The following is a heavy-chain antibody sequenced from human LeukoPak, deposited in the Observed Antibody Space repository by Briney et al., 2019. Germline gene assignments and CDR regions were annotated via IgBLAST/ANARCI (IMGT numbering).Heavy chain of an antibody. J-gene: IGHJ4*02. Sequence: GGSLRLSCAASGFTFDSYAMSWVRQAPGKGLEWISSLSKTGTAVYSADSVKGRFTISRDNPKDTLFLQMNSLRTEDTAVYYCAKRSNFWTGYLDYWGQGTLVTVSS. V-gene: IGHV3-23*01. D-gene: IGHD3/OR15-3a*01. CDR1: GFTFDSYA. CDR2: LSKTGTAV. CDR3: AKRSNFWTGYLDY.